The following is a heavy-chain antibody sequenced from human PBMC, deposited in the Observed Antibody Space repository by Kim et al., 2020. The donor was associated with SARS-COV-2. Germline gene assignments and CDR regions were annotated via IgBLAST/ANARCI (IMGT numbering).Heavy chain of an antibody. CDR1: GYTFTTYH. J-gene: IGHJ4*02. D-gene: IGHD3-9*01. CDR2: VSAYTGNT. CDR3: ARSRRGVTGYSFYFDF. V-gene: IGHV1-18*01. Sequence: ASVKVSCKASGYTFTTYHITWVRQAPGQGLEWMGWVSAYTGNTDYSQKFQGRVTMTTDTSTGTAYMELRSLRSDDTAVYYCARSRRGVTGYSFYFDFWGQGTQVTVPS.